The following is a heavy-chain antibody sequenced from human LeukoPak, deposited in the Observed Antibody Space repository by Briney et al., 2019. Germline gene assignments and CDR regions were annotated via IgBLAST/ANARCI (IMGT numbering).Heavy chain of an antibody. J-gene: IGHJ6*02. CDR3: ARSEILFGELSFYYYYGMDV. D-gene: IGHD3-10*02. CDR1: GGTFSSYA. Sequence: SVKVSCKASGGTFSSYAISWVRQAPGQGLEWMGGIIPIFGTANYAQKFQGRATITADESTSTAYMELSSLRSEDTAVYYCARSEILFGELSFYYYYGMDVWGQGTTVTVSS. V-gene: IGHV1-69*13. CDR2: IIPIFGTA.